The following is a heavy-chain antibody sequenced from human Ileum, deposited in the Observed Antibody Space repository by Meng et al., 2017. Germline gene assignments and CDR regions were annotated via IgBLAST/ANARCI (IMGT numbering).Heavy chain of an antibody. J-gene: IGHJ4*02. D-gene: IGHD6-13*01. CDR2: IFYTGST. CDR1: VGSLSSAGYY. Sequence: QVQLQESGPGLVKPSQTLSLTCTVSVGSLSSAGYYWSWIRQFPGKGLEWIGFIFYTGSTYYNPSLKSRVTISVDTSKNQFFLKMNSVTAADTAVYYCAREPPAAAGTGADYWGQGTLVTVSS. V-gene: IGHV4-31*03. CDR3: AREPPAAAGTGADY.